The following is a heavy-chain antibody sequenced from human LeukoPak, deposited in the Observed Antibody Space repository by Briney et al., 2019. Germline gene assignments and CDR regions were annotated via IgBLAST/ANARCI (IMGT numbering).Heavy chain of an antibody. D-gene: IGHD1-14*01. J-gene: IGHJ2*01. CDR1: GFTFRCYS. CDR2: ISSSGDYI. CDR3: ARADITLAATDWYFDL. Sequence: GGSLRLSCAASGFTFRCYSMNWVRQGPGKGLEWVSSISSSGDYIYYAASVKGRFTISRDNAKNSLYLQMNNLRTEDTAVYYCARADITLAATDWYFDLWGRGTLVTVSS. V-gene: IGHV3-21*01.